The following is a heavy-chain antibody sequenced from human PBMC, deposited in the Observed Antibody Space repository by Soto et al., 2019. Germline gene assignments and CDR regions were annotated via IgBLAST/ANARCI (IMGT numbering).Heavy chain of an antibody. V-gene: IGHV3-23*01. Sequence: EVQLLESGGGLVQPGESLRLSCAASGFAFSSFALNWVRQAPGKGLDWVSVISDSGATTYYSDSVKGRFTISRDNSKNMLYLEMNSLRANDTAIYYCAQDKGVRGATYLRYWGPGTLVTVSS. CDR2: ISDSGATT. J-gene: IGHJ4*02. D-gene: IGHD3-10*01. CDR3: AQDKGVRGATYLRY. CDR1: GFAFSSFA.